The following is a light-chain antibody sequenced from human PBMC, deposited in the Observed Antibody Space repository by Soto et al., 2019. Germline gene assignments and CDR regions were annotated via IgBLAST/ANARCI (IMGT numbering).Light chain of an antibody. CDR1: QSVNDNY. J-gene: IGKJ1*01. CDR3: QQYAASPRT. CDR2: GAS. Sequence: EIVLTQSPGTLSLSPRERATLSCRASQSVNDNYLAWYQHKPGQAPRLLIHGASSRAPGIPDRFSGSGSGTDFTLTISRLEPEDFAIYYCQQYAASPRTFGQGTQVEVK. V-gene: IGKV3-20*01.